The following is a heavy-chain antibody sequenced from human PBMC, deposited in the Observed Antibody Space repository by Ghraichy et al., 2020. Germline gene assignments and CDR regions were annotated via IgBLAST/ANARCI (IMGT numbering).Heavy chain of an antibody. CDR3: VTGRWHYYDS. Sequence: GGSLRLSCAASGSTFGSYWMHWVRQVPGKGLVWVSRINGDGSSTIYADSVAGRFTISRDNAKYTLYLQMNSLRVEDTAVYYCVTGRWHYYDSWGKGTLVTVSS. V-gene: IGHV3-74*01. J-gene: IGHJ4*02. D-gene: IGHD5-24*01. CDR2: INGDGSST. CDR1: GSTFGSYW.